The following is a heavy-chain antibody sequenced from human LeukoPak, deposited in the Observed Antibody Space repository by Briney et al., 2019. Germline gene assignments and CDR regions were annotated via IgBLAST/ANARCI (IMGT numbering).Heavy chain of an antibody. V-gene: IGHV4-59*01. D-gene: IGHD4-17*01. CDR3: ARDYGLGAFDI. Sequence: SETLSLTCTVSGGSISSYHWSWIRQPPGKGLEWIGYIYYSGSTNYNPSLKSRVTISVDTSKNQFSLKLSSVTAADTAVYYCARDYGLGAFDIWGQGTMVTVSS. CDR1: GGSISSYH. CDR2: IYYSGST. J-gene: IGHJ3*02.